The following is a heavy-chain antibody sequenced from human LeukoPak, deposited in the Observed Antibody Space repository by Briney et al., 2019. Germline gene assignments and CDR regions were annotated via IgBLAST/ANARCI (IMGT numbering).Heavy chain of an antibody. CDR3: AKDQGLYGSGGGDH. V-gene: IGHV3-23*01. CDR2: ISGSGGST. D-gene: IGHD3-10*01. J-gene: IGHJ4*02. CDR1: GFTFSSYA. Sequence: GGSLRLSCAASGFTFSSYAMSWVRQAPGKGLEWVSAISGSGGSTYYADSVKGRFTISRDNSKNTLYLQMNSLRAEDTAVYYRAKDQGLYGSGGGDHWGQGTLVTVSS.